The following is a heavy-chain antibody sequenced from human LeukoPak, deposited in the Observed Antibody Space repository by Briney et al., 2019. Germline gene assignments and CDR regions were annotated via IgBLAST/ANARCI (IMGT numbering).Heavy chain of an antibody. CDR3: ARGYCGGDCYGD. CDR2: ISYDGSNK. V-gene: IGHV3-30-3*01. Sequence: PGRSLRLSCAASGFTFSSYAMHWVRRAPAKGLEWVAVISYDGSNKYYADSVKGRFTISRDNSKNTLYLQMNSLRAEDMAVYYCARGYCGGDCYGDWGQGTLVTVSS. J-gene: IGHJ1*01. D-gene: IGHD2-21*02. CDR1: GFTFSSYA.